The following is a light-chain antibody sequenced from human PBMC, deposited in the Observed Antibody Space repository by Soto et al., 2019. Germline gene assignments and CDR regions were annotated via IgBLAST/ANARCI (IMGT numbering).Light chain of an antibody. CDR1: QSVSSSS. J-gene: IGKJ1*01. V-gene: IGKV3-20*01. CDR3: QQYGSSPRT. CDR2: AAS. Sequence: EIVLTQSPGTLSLSPGDRATLSCRASQSVSSSSFAWYQQKPGQPPSLLIYAASITATSLPSMFSGGGSGTDSTLSISRLEREDFAVYYCQQYGSSPRTFGQGTKVEIK.